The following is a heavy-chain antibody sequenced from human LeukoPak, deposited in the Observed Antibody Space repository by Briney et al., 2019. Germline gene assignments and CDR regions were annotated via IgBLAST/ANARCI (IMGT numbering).Heavy chain of an antibody. Sequence: GGSLRLSCAASGFTFSSYGMHWVRQAPGKGLDWVAFIHHDGSNKYYADSVKGRFTISRDNSKNTLYLQMNSLRAEDTAVYYCAKERGSYLIDYWGQGTLVTVSS. D-gene: IGHD1-26*01. CDR3: AKERGSYLIDY. CDR2: IHHDGSNK. J-gene: IGHJ4*02. V-gene: IGHV3-30*02. CDR1: GFTFSSYG.